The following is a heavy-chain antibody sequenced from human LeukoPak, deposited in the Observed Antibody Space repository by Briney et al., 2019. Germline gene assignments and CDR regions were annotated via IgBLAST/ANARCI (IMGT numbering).Heavy chain of an antibody. J-gene: IGHJ4*02. CDR3: ARGPKWTGSYYYFDY. CDR2: MNPNSGNT. CDR1: GYTFPSYD. Sequence: ASVKGSCKTSGYTFPSYDINWVRQATGQGLEWMGWMNPNSGNTGYTQKFQGRVTISRNTSITTAYMELSSLRSEDTAVYYCARGPKWTGSYYYFDYWGQGTLVTVSP. V-gene: IGHV1-8*01. D-gene: IGHD1-26*01.